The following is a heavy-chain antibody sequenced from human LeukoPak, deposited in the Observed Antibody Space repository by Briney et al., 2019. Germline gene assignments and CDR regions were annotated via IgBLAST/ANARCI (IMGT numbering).Heavy chain of an antibody. V-gene: IGHV1-2*02. J-gene: IGHJ6*03. Sequence: ASVKVSCKASGYTFTGYYMHWVRQAPGQGLEWMGWINPNSGGTNYAQKFQGRVTMTRDTSISTAYMELSRLRSDDTAVYYCARDRPYCSSTSCKDYYYYYMDVWGKGTTVTVPS. CDR2: INPNSGGT. CDR1: GYTFTGYY. CDR3: ARDRPYCSSTSCKDYYYYYMDV. D-gene: IGHD2-2*01.